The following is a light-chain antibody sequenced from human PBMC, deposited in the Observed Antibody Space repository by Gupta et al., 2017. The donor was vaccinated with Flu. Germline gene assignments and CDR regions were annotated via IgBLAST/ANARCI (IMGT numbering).Light chain of an antibody. V-gene: IGKV3-15*01. CDR2: STS. J-gene: IGKJ4*02. CDR1: QGISSD. CDR3: QQQNNWPRT. Sequence: PPILSVSVGEGVNLTCRASQGISSDLAWYQQKPGKAPRLLMYSTSTMPSGLLARFSGSGSATELTLTISSLQSEDCAIYYCQQQNNWPRTFGGGTKVEI.